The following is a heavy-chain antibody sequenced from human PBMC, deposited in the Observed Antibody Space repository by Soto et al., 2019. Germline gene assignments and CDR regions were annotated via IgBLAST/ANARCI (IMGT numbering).Heavy chain of an antibody. CDR3: ARSLLRYFDWSPTSY. Sequence: QVQLVESGGGVVQPGRSLRLSCAASGFTFSSYGMHWVRQAPGKGLEWVAVIWYDGSNKYYADSVKGRFTISRDNSKNTLYLQMNSLRAEDTAVYYCARSLLRYFDWSPTSYWGQGTLVTVSS. CDR2: IWYDGSNK. V-gene: IGHV3-33*01. CDR1: GFTFSSYG. D-gene: IGHD3-9*01. J-gene: IGHJ4*02.